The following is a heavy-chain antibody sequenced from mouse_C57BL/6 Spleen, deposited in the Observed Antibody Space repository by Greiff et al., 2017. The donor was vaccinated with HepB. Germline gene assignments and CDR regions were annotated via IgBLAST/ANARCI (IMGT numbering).Heavy chain of an antibody. J-gene: IGHJ2*01. D-gene: IGHD1-1*01. Sequence: VQLQQSGPELVKPGASVKISCKASGYSFTGYYMNWVKQSPEKSLEWIGEINPSTGGTTYNQKFKAKATLTVDKSSSTAYMQLKSLTSEDSAVYYSARKDGSNDYWGQGTTLTVSS. CDR2: INPSTGGT. V-gene: IGHV1-42*01. CDR3: ARKDGSNDY. CDR1: GYSFTGYY.